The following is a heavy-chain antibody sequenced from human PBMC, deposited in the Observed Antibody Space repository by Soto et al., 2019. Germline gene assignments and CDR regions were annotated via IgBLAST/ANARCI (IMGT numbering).Heavy chain of an antibody. V-gene: IGHV3-33*01. J-gene: IGHJ3*02. Sequence: QVQLVESGGGVVQPGRSLRLSCAASGFTFSSYGMHWVRQAPGKGLEWVAVIWYDGSNKYYADSVKGRFTISRDNSKNTLYLQMNSLRAEDTAVYYCARDYYDSSGYYYYAFDIWGQGTMVTVSS. D-gene: IGHD3-22*01. CDR3: ARDYYDSSGYYYYAFDI. CDR2: IWYDGSNK. CDR1: GFTFSSYG.